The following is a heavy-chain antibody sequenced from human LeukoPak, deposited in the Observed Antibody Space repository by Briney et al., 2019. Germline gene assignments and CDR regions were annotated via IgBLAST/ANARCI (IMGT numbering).Heavy chain of an antibody. V-gene: IGHV1-2*02. J-gene: IGHJ3*02. CDR2: INPNSGGT. CDR3: ARGDPDISFGVAGEAFDI. D-gene: IGHD3-3*01. CDR1: GYTFTSYD. Sequence: ASVKVSCKASGYTFTSYDINWVRQATGQGLEWMGWINPNSGGTNYAQKFQGRVTMTRDTSISTAYMELSRLRSDDTAVYYCARGDPDISFGVAGEAFDIWGQGTMVTVSS.